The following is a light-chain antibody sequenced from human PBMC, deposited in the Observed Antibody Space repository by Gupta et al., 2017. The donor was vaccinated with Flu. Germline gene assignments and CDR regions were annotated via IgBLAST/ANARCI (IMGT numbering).Light chain of an antibody. J-gene: IGLJ1*01. CDR1: SSNIGAGYD. CDR3: QSYDDSLIAYV. Sequence: QSVLTQTPSVSGAPGQTVTISCTGGSSNIGAGYDVHWYQQLPGTAPKLLIYADNNRPSGVPDRFSDSKSAASASLAITGLKAEDEADFYCQSYDDSLIAYVFGTGTKVTVL. V-gene: IGLV1-40*01. CDR2: ADN.